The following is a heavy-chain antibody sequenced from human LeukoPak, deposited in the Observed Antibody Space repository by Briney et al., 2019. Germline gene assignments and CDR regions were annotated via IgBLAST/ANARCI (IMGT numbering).Heavy chain of an antibody. D-gene: IGHD6-6*01. CDR1: GGSISSGGYY. CDR3: ARDRTGNSSSHGLDY. CDR2: IYYSGST. V-gene: IGHV4-31*03. Sequence: SQTLSLTCTVSGGSISSGGYYWSWIRQHPGKGLEWIGYIYYSGSTYYNPSLKSRVTISVDTSKNQFSLKLSSVTAADTAVYYCARDRTGNSSSHGLDYWGQGTLVAVSS. J-gene: IGHJ4*02.